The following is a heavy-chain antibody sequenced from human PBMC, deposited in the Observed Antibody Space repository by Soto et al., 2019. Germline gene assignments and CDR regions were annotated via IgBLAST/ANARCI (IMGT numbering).Heavy chain of an antibody. CDR2: IDPSDSYT. CDR3: ARHEFSRSNVYYYYGMDV. Sequence: GESLKISCMGSGYSFNDDWIIWVRQMPGKGLEWMGRIDPSDSYTAYNPSFQGHVTISADKSISTAYLQWSSLKASDTAIYYCARHEFSRSNVYYYYGMDVWGQGTTVTVSS. D-gene: IGHD6-6*01. CDR1: GYSFNDDW. V-gene: IGHV5-10-1*01. J-gene: IGHJ6*02.